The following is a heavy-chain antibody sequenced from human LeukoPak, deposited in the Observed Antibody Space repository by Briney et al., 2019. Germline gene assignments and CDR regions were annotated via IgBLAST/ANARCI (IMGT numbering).Heavy chain of an antibody. CDR3: ASSVVVVAATHPYYYYYMDV. CDR2: IYYGGST. CDR1: VGSISSYY. V-gene: IGHV4-59*01. Sequence: SKTLSLTCTVSVGSISSYYWSWIRQPPGEGLGWIGYIYYGGSTNYNPSLKSRVTISVDTSKNQFSLKLSSVTAADTAVYYCASSVVVVAATHPYYYYYMDVWGKGTTVTVSS. J-gene: IGHJ6*03. D-gene: IGHD2-15*01.